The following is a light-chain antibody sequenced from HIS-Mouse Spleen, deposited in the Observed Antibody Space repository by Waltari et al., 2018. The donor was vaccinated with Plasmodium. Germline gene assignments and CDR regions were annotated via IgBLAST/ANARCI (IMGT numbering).Light chain of an antibody. CDR2: AAS. Sequence: DIQLTQSPSFLSASVGDRVTITSRASQGISSYLACSQQKPGKAPKLLIYAASTLQSGVPSRFSGSGSGTEFTLTISSLQPEDFATYYCQQYDNLPPAFTFGPGTKVDIK. V-gene: IGKV1-9*01. CDR1: QGISSY. J-gene: IGKJ3*01. CDR3: QQYDNLPPAFT.